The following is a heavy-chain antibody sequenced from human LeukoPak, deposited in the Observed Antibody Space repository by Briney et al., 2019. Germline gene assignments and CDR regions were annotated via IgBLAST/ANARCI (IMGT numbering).Heavy chain of an antibody. CDR2: ISWNSGSI. D-gene: IGHD6-6*01. CDR1: GFTFDDYA. V-gene: IGHV3-9*01. CDR3: AKALGDAFDI. J-gene: IGHJ3*02. Sequence: SLRLSCAASGFTFDDYAMHWVRQAPGKGLEWVSGISWNSGSIGYADSVKGRFTISRDNAKNSLYLQMNSLRAEDTALYYCAKALGDAFDIWGQGTMVTVSS.